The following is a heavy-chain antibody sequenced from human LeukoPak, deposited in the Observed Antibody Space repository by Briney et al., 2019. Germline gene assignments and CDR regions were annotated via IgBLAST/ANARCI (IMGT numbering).Heavy chain of an antibody. J-gene: IGHJ5*02. CDR2: IGGIGAST. CDR1: GFTFSSHA. CDR3: AKAAYGDYVNWFDP. V-gene: IGHV3-23*01. Sequence: GGSLRLSCATSGFTFSSHAMNWVRQAPGKGLEWVSSIGGIGASTYYADSVKGRFTISRDNSKNTLYLQMNSLRAEDTALYYCAKAAYGDYVNWFDPWGQGSLVTVSS. D-gene: IGHD4-17*01.